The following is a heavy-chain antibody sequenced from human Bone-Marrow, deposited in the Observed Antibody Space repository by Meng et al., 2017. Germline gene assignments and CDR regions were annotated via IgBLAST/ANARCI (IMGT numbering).Heavy chain of an antibody. CDR2: IYYSGST. D-gene: IGHD2-8*01. V-gene: IGHV4-59*01. CDR3: SRGGAARPLPRYCNNVVCYTDAFDI. CDR1: GGSISSYY. Sequence: GSLRPSCTVSGGSISSYYWSWIRQPPGKGLEWIGYIYYSGSTNYNPSLKSRVTISVDTSKNQFSLKLSSVTAADTAVYYCSRGGAARPLPRYCNNVVCYTDAFDIWGQGTMVTVSS. J-gene: IGHJ3*02.